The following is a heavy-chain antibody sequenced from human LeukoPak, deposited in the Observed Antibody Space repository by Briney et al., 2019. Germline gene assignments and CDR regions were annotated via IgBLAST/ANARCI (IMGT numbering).Heavy chain of an antibody. Sequence: GRSLRLSCAASGFTFSSYAMHWVRQAPGKGLEWVAVISYDGSNKYYADSVKGRFTISRDNSKNTLYLQMNSLRAEDTAVYYCAKAANYDFWSGYDRIDYRGQGTLVTVSS. V-gene: IGHV3-30-3*01. CDR3: AKAANYDFWSGYDRIDY. CDR2: ISYDGSNK. CDR1: GFTFSSYA. J-gene: IGHJ4*02. D-gene: IGHD3-3*01.